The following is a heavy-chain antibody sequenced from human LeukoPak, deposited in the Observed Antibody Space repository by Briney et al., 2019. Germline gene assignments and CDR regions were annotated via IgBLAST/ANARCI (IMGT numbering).Heavy chain of an antibody. Sequence: ASVKVSCKASGYTFTGYYMHWVRQAPGQGLEWMGWINPNSGGTNYAQKFQGRVTMTRDTSISTAYMELSRLRSDDTAVYYCARELYYDSFRAFDIWGQGTMVTVSS. J-gene: IGHJ3*02. CDR1: GYTFTGYY. V-gene: IGHV1-2*02. D-gene: IGHD3-22*01. CDR3: ARELYYDSFRAFDI. CDR2: INPNSGGT.